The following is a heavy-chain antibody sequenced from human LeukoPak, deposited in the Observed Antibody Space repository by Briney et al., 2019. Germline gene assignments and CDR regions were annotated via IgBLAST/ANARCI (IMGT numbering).Heavy chain of an antibody. CDR3: ARVIREGFWSGYSPEYFDY. CDR1: GYTFTSYG. Sequence: GASVKVSCKASGYTFTSYGISWVRQAPGQGLEWMGWISAYNGKTNYAQKLQGRVTMTTDTSTSTAYMELRSLRSDDTAVYYCARVIREGFWSGYSPEYFDYWGQGTLVTVSS. V-gene: IGHV1-18*01. D-gene: IGHD3-3*01. J-gene: IGHJ4*02. CDR2: ISAYNGKT.